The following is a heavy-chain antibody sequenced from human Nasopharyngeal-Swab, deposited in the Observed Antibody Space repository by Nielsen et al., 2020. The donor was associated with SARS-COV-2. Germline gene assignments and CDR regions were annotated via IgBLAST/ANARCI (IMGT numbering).Heavy chain of an antibody. J-gene: IGHJ6*02. Sequence: GGSLRLSCAASGFTFSSYWMSWVRQAPGKGLEWVANIKQDGSEKYYVDSVKGRFTISRDNAKNSLYLQMNSLRAEDTAVYYCARMRLVITRFSFAYYYYGMDVWGQGTTVTVSS. D-gene: IGHD3-9*01. V-gene: IGHV3-7*01. CDR3: ARMRLVITRFSFAYYYYGMDV. CDR1: GFTFSSYW. CDR2: IKQDGSEK.